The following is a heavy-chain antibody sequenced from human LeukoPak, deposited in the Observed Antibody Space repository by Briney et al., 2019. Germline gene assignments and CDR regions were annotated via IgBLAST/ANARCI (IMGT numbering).Heavy chain of an antibody. Sequence: TSETLSLTCTVSGGSISSSSYYWGWIRQPPGQGLEWIGSIYYSGSTYYNPSLKSRVTISVDTSKNQFSLKLSSVTAADTAAYYCARSELYYDSSGYRFDGAFDIWGQGTMVTVSS. D-gene: IGHD3-22*01. V-gene: IGHV4-39*01. CDR2: IYYSGST. CDR1: GGSISSSSYY. J-gene: IGHJ3*02. CDR3: ARSELYYDSSGYRFDGAFDI.